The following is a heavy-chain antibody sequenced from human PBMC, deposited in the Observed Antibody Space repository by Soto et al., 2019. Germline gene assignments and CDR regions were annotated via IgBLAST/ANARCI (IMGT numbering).Heavy chain of an antibody. J-gene: IGHJ4*02. Sequence: QVQLVESGGGLVKPGGSVRLSCTASGFSFSDYYMSWIRQAPGKGLEWLSYISSGGSSIKYADSVKGRFTISRDNDKNSLYLQIYSLRAEDTAVYYCARDVGPGSTDYWGQGTLVTVSS. V-gene: IGHV3-11*01. CDR1: GFSFSDYY. CDR2: ISSGGSSI. CDR3: ARDVGPGSTDY.